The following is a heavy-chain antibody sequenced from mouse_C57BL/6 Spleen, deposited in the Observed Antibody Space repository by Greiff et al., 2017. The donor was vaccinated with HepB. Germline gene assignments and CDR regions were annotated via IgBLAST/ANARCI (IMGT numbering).Heavy chain of an antibody. CDR1: GYTFTSYG. J-gene: IGHJ4*01. V-gene: IGHV1-81*01. CDR3: ARKGDYGSIYAMDY. CDR2: IYPRSGNT. Sequence: VQLKQSGAELARPGASVKLSCKASGYTFTSYGISWVKQRTGQGLEWIGEIYPRSGNTYYNEKFKGKATLTADKSSSTAYMELRSLTSEDSAVYFCARKGDYGSIYAMDYWGQGTSVTVSS. D-gene: IGHD1-1*01.